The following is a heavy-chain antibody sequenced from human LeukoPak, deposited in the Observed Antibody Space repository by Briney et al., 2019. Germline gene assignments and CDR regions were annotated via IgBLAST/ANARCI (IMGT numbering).Heavy chain of an antibody. CDR3: ARGPEQQLGHDY. V-gene: IGHV3-21*01. CDR2: ISSSSSYI. J-gene: IGHJ4*02. Sequence: GGSLRLSCAASGFTFSSYSMNWVRQAPGEGLEWVSSISSSSSYIYYADSVKGRFTISRDNAKNSLYLQMNSLRAEDTAVYYCARGPEQQLGHDYWGQGTLVTVSS. D-gene: IGHD6-13*01. CDR1: GFTFSSYS.